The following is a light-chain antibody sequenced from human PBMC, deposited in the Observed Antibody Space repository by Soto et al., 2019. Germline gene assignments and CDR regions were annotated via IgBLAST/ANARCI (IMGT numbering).Light chain of an antibody. CDR2: EVT. CDR3: SSYSGTNNYV. J-gene: IGLJ1*01. V-gene: IGLV2-8*01. CDR1: SSDVGGYNF. Sequence: QSALTQPPSASGSPGQSVTISCTGTSSDVGGYNFVSWYQQHPGKAPKLIIYEVTKRPSGVPDRFSGSKSGNTASLTVSGPQAEDEADYYCSSYSGTNNYVFGTGTKVTVL.